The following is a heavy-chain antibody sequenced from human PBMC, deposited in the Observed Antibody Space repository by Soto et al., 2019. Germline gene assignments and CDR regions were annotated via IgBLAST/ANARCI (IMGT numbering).Heavy chain of an antibody. J-gene: IGHJ5*02. CDR1: GDTFSTYT. D-gene: IGHD4-4*01. V-gene: IGHV1-69*08. Sequence: QVQLVQSGAEVKKPGSSVKVSCKASGDTFSTYTITWVRQAPGQGLEWMGRIIPIIGIINYAQKFQGRVTISADKFTGTAYMELTGLRSDDTAAYYCAGDPDSHYNDSHASSYPWGQGTLVTVSS. CDR2: IIPIIGII. CDR3: AGDPDSHYNDSHASSYP.